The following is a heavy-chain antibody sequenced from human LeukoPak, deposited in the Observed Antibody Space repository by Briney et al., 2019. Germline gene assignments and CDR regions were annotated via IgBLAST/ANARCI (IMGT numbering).Heavy chain of an antibody. V-gene: IGHV6-1*01. J-gene: IGHJ4*02. CDR2: TSYSSKFYS. CDR3: TRTSNGANDY. D-gene: IGHD2-8*01. Sequence: SQTLSLTCAISGDSVSSNSAAWNWIRQSPSSGLEWLGRTSYSSKFYSNSTISMKSRITLNPDTSKNQFSLQLNSVPPEDTAVYYCTRTSNGANDYWGQGTLVTVSS. CDR1: GDSVSSNSAA.